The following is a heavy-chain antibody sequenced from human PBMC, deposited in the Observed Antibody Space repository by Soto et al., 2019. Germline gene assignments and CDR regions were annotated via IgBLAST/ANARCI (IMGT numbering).Heavy chain of an antibody. CDR2: ISAYNGNT. J-gene: IGHJ6*02. V-gene: IGHV1-18*01. Sequence: GASVKVSCKASGYTFTSYGISWVRQAPGQGLEWMGWISAYNGNTNYAQKFQGWVTMTRDTSISTAYMELSRLRSDDTAVYYCARGTYCISSSCRPFWALSRNYYYGMDVWGQGTTVTVSS. CDR3: ARGTYCISSSCRPFWALSRNYYYGMDV. D-gene: IGHD2-2*01. CDR1: GYTFTSYG.